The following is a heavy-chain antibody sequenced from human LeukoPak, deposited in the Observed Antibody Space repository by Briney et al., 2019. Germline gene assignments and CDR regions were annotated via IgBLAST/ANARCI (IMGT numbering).Heavy chain of an antibody. Sequence: GGSLRLSRAASGFTFSSYAMHWVRQAPGKGLEYVSAISSNGGSTYYANSVKGRFTISRDNSKNTLYLQMGSLRAEDMAVYYCARDGLRRDGYNFAFDIWGQGTMVTVSS. V-gene: IGHV3-64*01. CDR1: GFTFSSYA. CDR2: ISSNGGST. CDR3: ARDGLRRDGYNFAFDI. D-gene: IGHD5-24*01. J-gene: IGHJ3*02.